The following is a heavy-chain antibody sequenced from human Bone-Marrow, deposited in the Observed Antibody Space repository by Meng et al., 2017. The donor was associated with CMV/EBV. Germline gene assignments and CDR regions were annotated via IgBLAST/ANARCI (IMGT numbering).Heavy chain of an antibody. D-gene: IGHD3-10*01. CDR1: GFTVNNNY. CDR3: ARDYRGPLGY. J-gene: IGHJ4*02. V-gene: IGHV3-66*02. Sequence: GGPLRLSCTAAGFTVNNNYLSRVRQAPGKGLDWVSVIYRDGSAYYAESVKGRFTISRDNSRNTLYLQMSSLRPEDTAVYYCARDYRGPLGYWGQGTLVTVSS. CDR2: IYRDGSA.